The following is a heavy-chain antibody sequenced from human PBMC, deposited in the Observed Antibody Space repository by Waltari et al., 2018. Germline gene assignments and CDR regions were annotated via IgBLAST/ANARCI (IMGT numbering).Heavy chain of an antibody. V-gene: IGHV4-59*11. Sequence: QVQLQESGPGLVKPSETLSLTCTVSGGSTSSHYWSWIRPPPGKGLEWIRYIYYSGSTNYNPSLKSRVTISVDTSKNQFSLKLSSVTAADTAVYYCAREGRGIPGFFDYWGQGTLVTVSS. CDR2: IYYSGST. J-gene: IGHJ4*02. D-gene: IGHD1-20*01. CDR3: AREGRGIPGFFDY. CDR1: GGSTSSHY.